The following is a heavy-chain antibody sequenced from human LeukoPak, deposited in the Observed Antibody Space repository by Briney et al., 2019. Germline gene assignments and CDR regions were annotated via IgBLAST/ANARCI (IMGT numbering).Heavy chain of an antibody. J-gene: IGHJ4*02. Sequence: GGSLRLSCAASGFSFSTYSMIWVRQAPGRGLEWVSYITGSSRTIYCADSVKGRFTISRDKAKNSLFLQMNSLRDEDTAVYYCARDRGTGWAIDYWGQGTLLTVSS. V-gene: IGHV3-48*02. CDR2: ITGSSRTI. CDR3: ARDRGTGWAIDY. CDR1: GFSFSTYS. D-gene: IGHD6-19*01.